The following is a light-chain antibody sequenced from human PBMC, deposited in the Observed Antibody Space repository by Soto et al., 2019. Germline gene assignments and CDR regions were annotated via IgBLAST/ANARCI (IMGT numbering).Light chain of an antibody. CDR2: EVS. CDR3: MQGERLPFT. Sequence: DIVLTQTPLSLSLTPGQPASISCKSSQSLLQSDGKTYLNWYVQRPGQPPQLLIYEVSFQFSGVPDRFIGSGSGTDFTLKISRVEAEDVGIYFCMQGERLPFTFGGGTNVDI. V-gene: IGKV2D-29*01. J-gene: IGKJ4*01. CDR1: QSLLQSDGKTY.